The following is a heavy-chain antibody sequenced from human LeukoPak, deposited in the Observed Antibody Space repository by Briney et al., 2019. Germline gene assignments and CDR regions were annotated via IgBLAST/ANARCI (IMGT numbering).Heavy chain of an antibody. Sequence: ASVKVSCXASGYTFTAYYMHWVRQARGQGLEWMGWINPNSGGTNYAQKFQGRVTMTRDTSISTAYMELSRLRSDDTAVYYCAGATVTTAPYYFDYWGQGTLVTVSS. J-gene: IGHJ4*02. CDR1: GYTFTAYY. V-gene: IGHV1-2*02. CDR3: AGATVTTAPYYFDY. CDR2: INPNSGGT. D-gene: IGHD4-11*01.